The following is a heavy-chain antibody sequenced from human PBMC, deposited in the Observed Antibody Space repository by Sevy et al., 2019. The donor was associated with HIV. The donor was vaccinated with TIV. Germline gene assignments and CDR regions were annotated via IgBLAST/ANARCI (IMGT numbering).Heavy chain of an antibody. Sequence: GESLKISCVASGFIFSNPWMSWVRQAPGKGLEWVGRIKSKSDGGKTDYAAPVIGRVTISRDDSRNTLYLQMNSLKIEDKGVYYCTTDQSLSFAMMVVAEAGMDVWGQGTTVTVSS. J-gene: IGHJ6*02. CDR2: IKSKSDGGKT. CDR1: GFIFSNPW. CDR3: TTDQSLSFAMMVVAEAGMDV. D-gene: IGHD3-22*01. V-gene: IGHV3-15*01.